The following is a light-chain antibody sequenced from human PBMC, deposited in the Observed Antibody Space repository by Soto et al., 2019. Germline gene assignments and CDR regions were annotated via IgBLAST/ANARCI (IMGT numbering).Light chain of an antibody. V-gene: IGLV2-8*01. CDR2: EVT. CDR3: TSYVGNDIWV. J-gene: IGLJ3*02. CDR1: SSDVGAYKY. Sequence: QSALTQPPSASGSPGQSGTISCTGTSSDVGAYKYGSWYQQYPGKAHKLMIYEVTKRPSGVPDRFSGSKSGNTASLTVSGLQAEDEADYYCTSYVGNDIWVFGGGTKLTVL.